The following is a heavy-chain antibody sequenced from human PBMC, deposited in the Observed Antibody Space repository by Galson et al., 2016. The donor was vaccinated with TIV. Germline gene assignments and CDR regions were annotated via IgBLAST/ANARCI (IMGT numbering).Heavy chain of an antibody. CDR3: ARARYGDYFDY. Sequence: SVKVSCKASGDTFTGYYVHWVRQAPGQGLEWMGWIDPRGVATNYARKFQGRVTMTRDTSISTAYMELSRLKSDDTAVYYCARARYGDYFDYWGQGTLVTVSS. CDR1: GDTFTGYY. V-gene: IGHV1-2*02. CDR2: IDPRGVAT. D-gene: IGHD4-17*01. J-gene: IGHJ4*02.